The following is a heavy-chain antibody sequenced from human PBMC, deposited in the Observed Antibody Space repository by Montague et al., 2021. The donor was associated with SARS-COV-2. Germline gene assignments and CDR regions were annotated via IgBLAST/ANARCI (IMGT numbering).Heavy chain of an antibody. CDR2: IDWDDDK. V-gene: IGHV2-70*01. J-gene: IGHJ4*02. CDR3: ARIRDYDILTGSYSGFDY. Sequence: VKSTQTLTLTCTFSGFSLSTSGMCVSWIRQPPGKALEWLALIDWDDDKYYSTSLKTRLTISKDTSKNQVVLTMTNMDPVDTATYYCARIRDYDILTGSYSGFDYWSQGTLVTVSS. CDR1: GFSLSTSGMC. D-gene: IGHD3-9*01.